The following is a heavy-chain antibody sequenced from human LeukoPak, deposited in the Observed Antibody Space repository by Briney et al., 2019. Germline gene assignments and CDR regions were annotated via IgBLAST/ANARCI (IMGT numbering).Heavy chain of an antibody. CDR2: IRYDGSNK. V-gene: IGHV3-30*02. Sequence: PGGSLRLSCAASGFTFSSYGMHWVRQAPGKGLVWVAFIRYDGSNKYYADSVKGRFTISRDNSKNTLYLQMNSLRAEGTAVYYCAKDRVTVTPHLDYWGQGTLVTVSS. J-gene: IGHJ4*02. D-gene: IGHD4-17*01. CDR3: AKDRVTVTPHLDY. CDR1: GFTFSSYG.